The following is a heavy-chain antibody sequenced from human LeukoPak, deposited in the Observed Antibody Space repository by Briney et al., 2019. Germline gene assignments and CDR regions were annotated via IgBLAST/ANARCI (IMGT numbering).Heavy chain of an antibody. CDR3: ASPRQNRDVYYFDY. J-gene: IGHJ4*02. V-gene: IGHV3-33*05. CDR1: GFAFSIYG. CDR2: TSSDGSKK. D-gene: IGHD3-10*02. Sequence: LPGGSLRLSCAASGFAFSIYGMHWVRPAPGKGLEWVAVTSSDGSKKDSAASVKSRFTISRDNAKNTPVLQMNSLRADDTALYYYASPRQNRDVYYFDYWGQGTLVSVPS.